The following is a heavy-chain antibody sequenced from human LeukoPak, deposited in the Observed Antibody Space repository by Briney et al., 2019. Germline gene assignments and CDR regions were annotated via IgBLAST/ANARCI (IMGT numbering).Heavy chain of an antibody. CDR3: VRPYDSSGYQWNDAFDI. J-gene: IGHJ3*02. V-gene: IGHV3-74*01. D-gene: IGHD3-22*01. CDR1: GFTFSSYW. Sequence: GGSLRLSCAASGFTFSSYWMQWVRQAPGKGLVWLSRIKGDGSGTNYADSVKGRFIISRDNAKNTLSLQMNNLRAEDTAVYYCVRPYDSSGYQWNDAFDIWGQGTMVTVSP. CDR2: IKGDGSGT.